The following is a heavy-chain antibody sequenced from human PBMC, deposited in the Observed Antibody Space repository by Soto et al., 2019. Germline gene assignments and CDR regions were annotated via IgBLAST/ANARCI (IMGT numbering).Heavy chain of an antibody. CDR2: ISYDGSNK. J-gene: IGHJ4*02. V-gene: IGHV3-30-3*01. CDR1: GFTFSSYA. D-gene: IGHD6-19*01. CDR3: AREGSGWYREFDY. Sequence: ESGGGVVQPGRSLRLSCAASGFTFSSYAMHWVRQAPGKGLEWVAVISYDGSNKYYADSVKGRFTISRDNSKNTLYLQMNSLRAEDTAVYYCAREGSGWYREFDYWGQGTLVTVSS.